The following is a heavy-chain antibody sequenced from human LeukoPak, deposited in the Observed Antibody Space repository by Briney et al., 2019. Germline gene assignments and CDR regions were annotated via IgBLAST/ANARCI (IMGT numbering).Heavy chain of an antibody. V-gene: IGHV3-21*01. Sequence: GGSLKFSCASSGFTFSSYSMNWVRKAPGKGLESVSSISSSSSYIYYADSVKGRFTISRDNAKNSLYLQMNSLRAEDTAVYYCAKETTRHSSGRVGYFDYWGQGTLVTVSS. CDR2: ISSSSSYI. D-gene: IGHD6-19*01. CDR3: AKETTRHSSGRVGYFDY. J-gene: IGHJ4*02. CDR1: GFTFSSYS.